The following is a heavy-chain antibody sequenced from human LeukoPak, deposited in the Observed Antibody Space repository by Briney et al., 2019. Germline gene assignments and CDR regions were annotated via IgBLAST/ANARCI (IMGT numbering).Heavy chain of an antibody. CDR3: ARGGYSGYDSTPFDY. Sequence: PGGSLRLSCSASGFTFSRFWMSWVRQAPGKGLEYVALIKQGGSEIFHMDSVKGRFTISRDNSKNTLYLQMNSLRAEDTAVYYCARGGYSGYDSTPFDYWGQGTLVTVSS. D-gene: IGHD5-12*01. CDR2: IKQGGSEI. V-gene: IGHV3-7*02. CDR1: GFTFSRFW. J-gene: IGHJ4*02.